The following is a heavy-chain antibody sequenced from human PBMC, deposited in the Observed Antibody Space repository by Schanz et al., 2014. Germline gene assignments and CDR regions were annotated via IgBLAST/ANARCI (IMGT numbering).Heavy chain of an antibody. CDR2: VYMSAAST. D-gene: IGHD5-12*01. CDR1: GFTFSTYC. J-gene: IGHJ3*01. V-gene: IGHV3-23*04. Sequence: EVQLVESGGGLVQPGGSLRLSCAASGFTFSTYCMSWVRQAPGKGLEWVSTVYMSAASTRYADSVKGRFIISRDSSKNTLFLQMNSLRPEDTALYFCARDEGRDGYNLAFDVWGQGTLVTVSS. CDR3: ARDEGRDGYNLAFDV.